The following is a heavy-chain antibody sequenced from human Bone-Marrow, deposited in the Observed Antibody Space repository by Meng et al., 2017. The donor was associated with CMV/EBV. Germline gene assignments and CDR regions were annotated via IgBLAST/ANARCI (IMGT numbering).Heavy chain of an antibody. D-gene: IGHD1-26*01. CDR1: GFPFNSFE. V-gene: IGHV3-48*03. CDR2: ISSSSGVT. CDR3: ARVGATTVGDY. Sequence: GGSLRLSCAASGFPFNSFEMNWIRQTPGKGLEWVSYISSSSGVTHHADSVKGRFTISRDNAKNSLYLQMSSLRAEDTAVYYCARVGATTVGDYWGQGTLVTVYS. J-gene: IGHJ4*02.